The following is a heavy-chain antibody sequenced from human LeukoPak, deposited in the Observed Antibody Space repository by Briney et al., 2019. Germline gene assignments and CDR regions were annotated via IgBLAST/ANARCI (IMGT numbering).Heavy chain of an antibody. CDR2: IYYSGST. V-gene: IGHV4-30-4*01. CDR1: GGSISSGDYY. J-gene: IGHJ5*02. CDR3: ARGGLYSSSWLNWFDL. Sequence: SQALSLTCTVSGGSISSGDYYWSWIRQPPGKGLEWIGYIYYSGSTYYNPSLKSRVTISVDTSKNQFSLKLSSVTAADTAVYYCARGGLYSSSWLNWFDLWGQGTLVTVSS. D-gene: IGHD6-13*01.